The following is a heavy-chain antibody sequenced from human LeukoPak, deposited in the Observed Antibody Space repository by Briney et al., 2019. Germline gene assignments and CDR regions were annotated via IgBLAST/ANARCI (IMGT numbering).Heavy chain of an antibody. CDR3: VRDAWSSGRESTDY. J-gene: IGHJ4*02. Sequence: ASVKVSCKASGYTFTKSYIHWVRQAPGQRLEWMGLINPGGDNTKYAQNFQGRATMTSDTSARTVYMELSSLRVEDTAVYFCVRDAWSSGRESTDYWGQGTLVTVSS. D-gene: IGHD3-22*01. CDR1: GYTFTKSY. V-gene: IGHV1-46*01. CDR2: INPGGDNT.